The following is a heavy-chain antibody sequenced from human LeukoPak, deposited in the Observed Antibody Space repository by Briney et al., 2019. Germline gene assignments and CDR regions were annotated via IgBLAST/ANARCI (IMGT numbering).Heavy chain of an antibody. Sequence: ASVKVSCKASGYTFTGYYMHWVRQAPGQGLEWMGWINPNSGGTNYAQKFQGRVTMTRDTAISTAYMELSRLRSDDTAVYYCARGLRRDYVMLFYWGQGTLVTVSS. CDR2: INPNSGGT. D-gene: IGHD4-17*01. CDR1: GYTFTGYY. V-gene: IGHV1-2*02. J-gene: IGHJ4*02. CDR3: ARGLRRDYVMLFY.